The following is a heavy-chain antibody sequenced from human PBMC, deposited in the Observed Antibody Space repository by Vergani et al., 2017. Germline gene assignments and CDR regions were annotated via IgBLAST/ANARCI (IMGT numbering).Heavy chain of an antibody. D-gene: IGHD3-10*01. Sequence: QLQLQESGSGLVKPSQTLSLTCAVSGGSISSGGYSWSWIRQPPGKGLEWIGYIYHSGSTYYNPSLKSRVTISVDRSKNQFSLKLSSVTAADTAVYYCARGPAVLLWFGEPPGWFDPWGQGTLVTVSS. J-gene: IGHJ5*02. CDR1: GGSISSGGYS. CDR2: IYHSGST. V-gene: IGHV4-30-2*01. CDR3: ARGPAVLLWFGEPPGWFDP.